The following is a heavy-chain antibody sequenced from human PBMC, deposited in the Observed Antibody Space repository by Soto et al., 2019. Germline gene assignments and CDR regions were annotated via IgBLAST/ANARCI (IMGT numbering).Heavy chain of an antibody. CDR1: GFTFSAYG. Sequence: QVQLVESGGCVVQPGRSLRLSCAASGFTFSAYGMHWVRQAPGKGLEWVAVISYDGSNKYYADSVKGRFTISRDNSKNTLYLQMNSLRAEDTAVYFCAKVTFSGDYYYSYGLDVWGQGTTVTVSS. J-gene: IGHJ6*02. CDR2: ISYDGSNK. V-gene: IGHV3-30*18. D-gene: IGHD1-26*01. CDR3: AKVTFSGDYYYSYGLDV.